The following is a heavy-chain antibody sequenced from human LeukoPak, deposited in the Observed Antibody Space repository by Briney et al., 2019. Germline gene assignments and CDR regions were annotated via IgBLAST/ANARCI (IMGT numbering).Heavy chain of an antibody. CDR3: AGGGVGATLAY. V-gene: IGHV1-69*05. CDR1: GYTFTSYG. CDR2: IIPIFGTA. J-gene: IGHJ4*02. D-gene: IGHD1-26*01. Sequence: SVKVSCKASGYTFTSYGISWVRQAPGQGLEWMGGIIPIFGTANYAQKFQGRVTMTRDTSTSTVYMELSSLRSEDTAVYYCAGGGVGATLAYWGQGTLVTVSS.